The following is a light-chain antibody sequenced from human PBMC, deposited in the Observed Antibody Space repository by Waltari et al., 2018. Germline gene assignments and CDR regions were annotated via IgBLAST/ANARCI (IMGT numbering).Light chain of an antibody. Sequence: EIVMTQSPATLSVSPGHRATLSCRASQNISSNLVWYQQKPGQAPRLVIFGASTRATGIPARFRGTGSGTEFTLTISSLQSQDFVVYYCQQYNNWPLTFGQGTKVEIK. CDR2: GAS. J-gene: IGKJ1*01. CDR1: QNISSN. V-gene: IGKV3-15*01. CDR3: QQYNNWPLT.